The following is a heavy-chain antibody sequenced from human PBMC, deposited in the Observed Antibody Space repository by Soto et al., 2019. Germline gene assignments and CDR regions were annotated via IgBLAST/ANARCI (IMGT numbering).Heavy chain of an antibody. V-gene: IGHV3-30*18. CDR1: GFTFSSYG. CDR3: AKDRDSSGWPFDY. Sequence: GGSLRLSCAASGFTFSSYGMHWVRQAPGKGLEWVAVISYDGSNKYYADSVKGRFTISRDNSKNTLYLQMNSLRAEDTAVYYCAKDRDSSGWPFDYWGQGTLVTVSS. J-gene: IGHJ4*02. CDR2: ISYDGSNK. D-gene: IGHD6-19*01.